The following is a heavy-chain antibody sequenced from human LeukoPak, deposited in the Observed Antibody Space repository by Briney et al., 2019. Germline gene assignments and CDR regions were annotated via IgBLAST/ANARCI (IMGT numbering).Heavy chain of an antibody. J-gene: IGHJ3*02. V-gene: IGHV3-20*04. CDR3: ARSGYYYDSSGYYYSDAFDI. CDR2: INWNGGST. CDR1: GFTFDDYG. Sequence: GGSLRLSCAASGFTFDDYGMSWVRQAPGKGLEWVSGINWNGGSTGYADSVKGRFTISRDNAKNSLYLQMNSLRAEDTAVYYCARSGYYYDSSGYYYSDAFDIWGQGTMVTVSS. D-gene: IGHD3-22*01.